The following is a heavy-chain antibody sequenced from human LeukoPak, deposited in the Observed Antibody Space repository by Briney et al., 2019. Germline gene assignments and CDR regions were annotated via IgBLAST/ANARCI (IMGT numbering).Heavy chain of an antibody. CDR3: ARDGYQHYYDNNDYHYGMDV. V-gene: IGHV4-59*01. J-gene: IGHJ6*02. CDR2: VYYSGST. Sequence: SETLSLTCTVSGGXIGSYYWSWIRQPPGKGLEWLGHVYYSGSTDYNPSLKSRLTISVDTSKNKFSLKLTSVTAADTAVYYCARDGYQHYYDNNDYHYGMDVWGQGTTVTVSS. CDR1: GGXIGSYY. D-gene: IGHD3-22*01.